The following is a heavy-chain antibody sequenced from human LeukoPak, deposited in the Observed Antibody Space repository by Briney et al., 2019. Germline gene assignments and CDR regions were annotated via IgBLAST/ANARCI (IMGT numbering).Heavy chain of an antibody. D-gene: IGHD1-26*01. J-gene: IGHJ6*02. CDR3: KWERTVYYSLDV. Sequence: GGSLRLSCAASGFTFSSYWMGWVRQAPGKGLEWLGRIKRGGSTDYAVPVNNRFTISRDDSKNTIYLQINGLKTEDTAVYYCKWERTVYYSLDVWGQGTTVTVSS. V-gene: IGHV3-15*01. CDR2: IKRGGST. CDR1: GFTFSSYW.